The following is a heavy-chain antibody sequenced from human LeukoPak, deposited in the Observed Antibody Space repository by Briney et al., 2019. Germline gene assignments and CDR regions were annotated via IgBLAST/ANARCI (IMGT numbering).Heavy chain of an antibody. D-gene: IGHD6-13*01. J-gene: IGHJ3*02. Sequence: SETLSLTCTVSGGSIPSSSYYWAWIRQPPGKVLEWIGSINYSGSTYYNPSLKSRVTISVDTSKNQFSLKLNSVTAADTAVYYCARGTPQLVDAFDIWGQGTMVTVSS. CDR3: ARGTPQLVDAFDI. V-gene: IGHV4-39*07. CDR1: GGSIPSSSYY. CDR2: INYSGST.